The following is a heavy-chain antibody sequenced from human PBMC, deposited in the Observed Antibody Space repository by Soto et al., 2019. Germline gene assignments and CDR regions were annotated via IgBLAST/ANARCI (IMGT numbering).Heavy chain of an antibody. CDR1: GYTFTSYG. CDR3: ARPPGYISDWYYFDL. Sequence: ASVKVSCKASGYTFTSYGISWVRQAPGQGFEWMGRISAYNGNTNYAQKLEGRVTMTSDTSTSTAYMELRSLRSDDTAVYYCARPPGYISDWYYFDLWGQGTLVTVSS. D-gene: IGHD3-9*01. CDR2: ISAYNGNT. V-gene: IGHV1-18*01. J-gene: IGHJ4*02.